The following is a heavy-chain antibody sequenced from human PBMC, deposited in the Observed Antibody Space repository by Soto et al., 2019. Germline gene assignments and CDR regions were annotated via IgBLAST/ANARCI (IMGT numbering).Heavy chain of an antibody. CDR3: ARYRREAVAGYTLDN. CDR2: IFYSGST. J-gene: IGHJ4*02. V-gene: IGHV4-61*01. CDR1: GGSFSSGSYY. Sequence: SETLSLTCTVSGGSFSSGSYYWSWIRQPPGKGLEWIGYIFYSGSTNYNPSLKSRVTISVDTSKNQFSLKLSSVTAADTAVYYCARYRREAVAGYTLDNWGQGILVTVSS. D-gene: IGHD6-19*01.